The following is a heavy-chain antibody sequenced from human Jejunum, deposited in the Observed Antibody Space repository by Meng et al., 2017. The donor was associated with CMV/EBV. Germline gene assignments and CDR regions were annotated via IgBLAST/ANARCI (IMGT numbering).Heavy chain of an antibody. Sequence: TLSLTCGDSGGSLVGTNWWNWVRQPPGEGLEWIEEIFHSGATNYNPSLKSRVTISIDNSKNQFSLKLTSMTAADTAVYFCGDPPAGYWGQGILVTVSS. CDR1: GGSLVGTNW. V-gene: IGHV4-4*01. CDR2: IFHSGAT. J-gene: IGHJ4*02. CDR3: GDPPAGY.